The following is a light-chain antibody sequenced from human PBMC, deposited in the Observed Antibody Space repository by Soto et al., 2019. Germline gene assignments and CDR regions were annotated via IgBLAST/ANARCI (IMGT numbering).Light chain of an antibody. CDR2: VVS. CDR1: SSDVGGYDY. CDR3: DSFTSSRAYV. V-gene: IGLV2-14*01. Sequence: QSALTQPASVSGSPGQSITISCTGTSSDVGGYDYVSWYQQQSGKAPKLIIYVVSSRPSGVSNRFSGSKSGNTASLTISGLQADDEADYYCDSFTSSRAYVFGVGTKVTVL. J-gene: IGLJ1*01.